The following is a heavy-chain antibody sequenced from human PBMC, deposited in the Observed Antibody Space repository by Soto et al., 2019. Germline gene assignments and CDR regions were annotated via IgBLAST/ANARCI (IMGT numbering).Heavy chain of an antibody. D-gene: IGHD3-16*02. CDR2: IYYSGST. Sequence: PSETLSLTCTVSGGSISSYYWSWIRQPPGKGLEWIGYIYYSGSTNYNPSLKSRVTISVDTSKNQFSLKLSSVTAADTAVYYCARLHLGELSSVDYWGQGTLVTVSS. J-gene: IGHJ4*02. V-gene: IGHV4-59*08. CDR3: ARLHLGELSSVDY. CDR1: GGSISSYY.